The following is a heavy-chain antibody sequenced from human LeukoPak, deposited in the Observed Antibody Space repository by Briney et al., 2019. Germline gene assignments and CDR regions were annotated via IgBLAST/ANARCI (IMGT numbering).Heavy chain of an antibody. Sequence: SETLSLTCTVSGGSISSSSYYWGWIRQPPGKGLEWIGSIYYSGSTYYNPSLKSRVTISVDTSKNQFSLKLSSVTAADTAVYYCARVGVRQYWYFDLWGRGTLVTVSS. J-gene: IGHJ2*01. D-gene: IGHD3-16*01. CDR2: IYYSGST. CDR1: GGSISSSSYY. CDR3: ARVGVRQYWYFDL. V-gene: IGHV4-39*07.